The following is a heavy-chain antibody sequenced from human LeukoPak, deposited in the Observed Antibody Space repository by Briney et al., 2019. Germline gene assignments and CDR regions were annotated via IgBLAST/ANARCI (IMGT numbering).Heavy chain of an antibody. Sequence: GGSLRLSCAASGFTFSNSAMSWVRQAPGKGLEWVSAITASGGTTYYADSVRGRFTISRDNSKNTLYLQMSSLRAEDTAVYYCAKGPSTWDFWGQETLVTVSS. J-gene: IGHJ4*02. CDR2: ITASGGTT. CDR1: GFTFSNSA. CDR3: AKGPSTWDF. V-gene: IGHV3-23*01.